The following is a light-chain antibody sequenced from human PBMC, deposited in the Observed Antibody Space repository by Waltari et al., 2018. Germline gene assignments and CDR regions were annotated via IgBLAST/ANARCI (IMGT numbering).Light chain of an antibody. V-gene: IGKV3-15*01. CDR2: AAS. J-gene: IGKJ2*01. Sequence: EIVMTQSPATLSVYPGDGATLSCRASQSVGSNLAWYRQKPGQAPRLLIYAASTRATGIPARFSGSGYGTEFTLSISSLQSEDFAVYYCQQYNNWPPYTFGQGTKLEIK. CDR1: QSVGSN. CDR3: QQYNNWPPYT.